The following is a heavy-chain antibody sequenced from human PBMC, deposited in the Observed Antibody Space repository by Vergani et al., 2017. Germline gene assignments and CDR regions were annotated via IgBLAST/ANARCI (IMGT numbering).Heavy chain of an antibody. CDR2: SSTTGNTL. Sequence: QEQLVESGGGLVKPGGSLRLSCVGSGMTFSDSYMSWIRQAPGKGLEYISYSSTTGNTLYYADSVRGRFTISRDNSKNTLYLEMNALRAEDTAVYYCARDFLTRVTTLDYYYMGVWGKGTTVTVSS. CDR3: ARDFLTRVTTLDYYYMGV. CDR1: GMTFSDSY. D-gene: IGHD1-1*01. J-gene: IGHJ6*03. V-gene: IGHV3-11*04.